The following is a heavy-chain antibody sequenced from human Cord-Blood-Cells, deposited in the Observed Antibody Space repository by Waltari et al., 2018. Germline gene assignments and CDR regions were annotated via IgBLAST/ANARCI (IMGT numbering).Heavy chain of an antibody. J-gene: IGHJ6*03. CDR1: GGSISSSSYY. V-gene: IGHV4-39*01. CDR3: ARMGFYYYYMDV. Sequence: QLQLQESGPGLVKPSETLSLTCTVSGGSISSSSYYWGWIRQPPGKGLEWIGSIYYSGSTYYNPSLKSRVTISVDTSKNQFSLKLSSVTAADTAVYYCARMGFYYYYMDVWGKGTTVTVSS. CDR2: IYYSGST.